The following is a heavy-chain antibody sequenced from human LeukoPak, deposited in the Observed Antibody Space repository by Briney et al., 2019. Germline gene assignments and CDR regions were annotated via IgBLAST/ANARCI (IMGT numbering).Heavy chain of an antibody. CDR3: AVVWFGELLSNDY. J-gene: IGHJ4*02. Sequence: PGGSLRLSCAASGFTFSSYAMSWVRQAPGKGLEWVSAISGSGGSTYYADSVKGRFTISRDNSKNSLYLQMNSLRAEDTAVYYCAVVWFGELLSNDYWGQGTLVTVSS. CDR2: ISGSGGST. V-gene: IGHV3-23*01. D-gene: IGHD3-10*01. CDR1: GFTFSSYA.